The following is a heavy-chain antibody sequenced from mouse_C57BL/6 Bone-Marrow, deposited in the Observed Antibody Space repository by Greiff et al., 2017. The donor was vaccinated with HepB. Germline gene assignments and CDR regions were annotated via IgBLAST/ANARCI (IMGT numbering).Heavy chain of an antibody. Sequence: QVQLQQPGAKLVRPGSSVKLSCKASGYTFTSYWMHWVKQRPIQGLEWIGNIDPSDSETHYNQKFKDKATLTVDKSSSTAYMQLSSLTSEDSAVYYCARGTVVATDYFDYWGQGTTLTVSS. CDR3: ARGTVVATDYFDY. V-gene: IGHV1-52*01. D-gene: IGHD1-1*01. J-gene: IGHJ2*01. CDR1: GYTFTSYW. CDR2: IDPSDSET.